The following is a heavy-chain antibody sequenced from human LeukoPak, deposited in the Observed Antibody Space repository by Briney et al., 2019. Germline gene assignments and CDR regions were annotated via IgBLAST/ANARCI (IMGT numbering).Heavy chain of an antibody. CDR2: INTNTGNP. J-gene: IGHJ5*02. CDR1: GYTFTSYA. CDR3: ARTLFGDQYQLLHNWFDP. Sequence: ASVKVSCKASGYTFTSYAMNWVRQAPGQGLEWMGWINTNTGNPTYAQGFTGRFVFSLDTSASTAYLQISGLKAEDTAVYYCARTLFGDQYQLLHNWFDPWGQGTLVTVSS. D-gene: IGHD2-2*01. V-gene: IGHV7-4-1*02.